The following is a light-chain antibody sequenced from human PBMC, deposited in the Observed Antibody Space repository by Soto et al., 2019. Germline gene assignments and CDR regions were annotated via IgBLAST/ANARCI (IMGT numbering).Light chain of an antibody. CDR1: SSDIGDYNY. CDR2: EVS. Sequence: QSALTQPASVSGSPGQSITISCTGTSSDIGDYNYVSWYQHHPGKAPQLMIYEVSKRPSGVSNRFSGSKSGNTASLTISGLQAEDEAHYFCSSYASVDTVIFGGGTKVTVL. J-gene: IGLJ2*01. V-gene: IGLV2-14*01. CDR3: SSYASVDTVI.